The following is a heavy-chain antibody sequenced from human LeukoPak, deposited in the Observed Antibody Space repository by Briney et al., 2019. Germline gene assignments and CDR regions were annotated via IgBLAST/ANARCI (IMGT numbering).Heavy chain of an antibody. D-gene: IGHD5-18*01. J-gene: IGHJ4*02. CDR3: ARVHSRGIQPVGY. Sequence: GASGKVSCKASGYTFTSYDINWVRQATGQGLEWMGWMNPNSGNTGYAQKFQGRVTMTRNTSISTAYMELSSLRSEDTAVYYCARVHSRGIQPVGYWGQGTLVTVSS. CDR1: GYTFTSYD. V-gene: IGHV1-8*01. CDR2: MNPNSGNT.